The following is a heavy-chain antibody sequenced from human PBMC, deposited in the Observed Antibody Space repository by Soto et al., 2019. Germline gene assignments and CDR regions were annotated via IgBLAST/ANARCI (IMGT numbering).Heavy chain of an antibody. J-gene: IGHJ3*01. D-gene: IGHD1-1*01. CDR2: ISSSSSTI. CDR3: VRLNGHDAFLL. V-gene: IGHV3-48*01. Sequence: GGSLRLSCTASGFTFSSYSMNWVRQAPGKGLEWVSYISSSSSTIYYADSVKGRFTISRDNAKNSLYLQMNSLRAEDTAVYYFVRLNGHDAFLLSCQATMVTV. CDR1: GFTFSSYS.